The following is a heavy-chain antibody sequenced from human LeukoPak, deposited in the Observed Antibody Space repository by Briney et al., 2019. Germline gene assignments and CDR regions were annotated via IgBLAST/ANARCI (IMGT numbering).Heavy chain of an antibody. CDR3: ARGTDSSVHYFDY. Sequence: KPSXXXSLTCTVSGGSISNYFWIWIRQPPGKGLEGIGYIYYSGSTNYNPSLKSRVTISLEKSKKQFSLKLNSVTAADTAVYYRARGTDSSVHYFDYWGQGALVTVSS. V-gene: IGHV4-59*01. D-gene: IGHD3-22*01. J-gene: IGHJ4*02. CDR2: IYYSGST. CDR1: GGSISNYF.